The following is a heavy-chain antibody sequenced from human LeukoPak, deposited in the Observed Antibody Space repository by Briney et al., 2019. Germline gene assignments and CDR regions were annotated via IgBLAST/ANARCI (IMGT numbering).Heavy chain of an antibody. Sequence: LGGSLRLSCAASGFTFSSYGMSWVRQAPGKGLEWVSAISGSGGSTYYADSVKGRFTISRDNAKNSLYLQMYSLRAEDTAVYYCAELGITMIGGVWGKGTTVTISS. V-gene: IGHV3-23*01. J-gene: IGHJ6*04. CDR1: GFTFSSYG. CDR2: ISGSGGST. D-gene: IGHD3-10*02. CDR3: AELGITMIGGV.